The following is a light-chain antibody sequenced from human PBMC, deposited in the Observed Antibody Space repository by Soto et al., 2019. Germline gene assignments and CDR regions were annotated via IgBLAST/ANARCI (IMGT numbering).Light chain of an antibody. CDR2: GVT. Sequence: QSALTQPPSASGSPGQSVTFSCTGTSGDVGRYDYVSWYQQHPGKAPKLLIYGVTKRPAGVPDRFSGSKSGNTASLTVSGLQTEDEAYYYCSSYTSSNTLVFGTGTKLTVL. V-gene: IGLV2-8*01. CDR1: SGDVGRYDY. CDR3: SSYTSSNTLV. J-gene: IGLJ1*01.